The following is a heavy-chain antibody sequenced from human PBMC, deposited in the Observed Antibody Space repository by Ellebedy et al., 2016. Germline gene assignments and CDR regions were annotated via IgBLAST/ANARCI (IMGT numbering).Heavy chain of an antibody. CDR3: VRDLVGSGGDRYFDL. CDR2: IGTNPANI. Sequence: GGSLRLSXAASGFTFRTYRMNWVRQAPGKELEWVAFIGTNPANIFYGDSVKGRFSISRDNAENSLFLQMNSLRVEDTAVYYCVRDLVGSGGDRYFDLWGRGTLVTVSS. V-gene: IGHV3-48*04. D-gene: IGHD2-21*02. J-gene: IGHJ2*01. CDR1: GFTFRTYR.